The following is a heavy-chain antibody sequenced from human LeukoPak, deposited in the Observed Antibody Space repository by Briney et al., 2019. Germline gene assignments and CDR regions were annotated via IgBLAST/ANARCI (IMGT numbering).Heavy chain of an antibody. D-gene: IGHD6-13*01. CDR3: AKRVGDSRSDWFDA. J-gene: IGHJ5*02. V-gene: IGHV2-5*01. CDR2: IYWNDEK. CDR1: GFSLTTSGVG. Sequence: SCPTLARHTHTLTLTCTFSGFSLTTSGVGVGWIRQPPGKALQWIELIYWNDEKRYSPSLNNWPTITKGTAKIQGVPTMTNVDPVDTATYYGAKRVGDSRSDWFDAWGQGTLVTVSS.